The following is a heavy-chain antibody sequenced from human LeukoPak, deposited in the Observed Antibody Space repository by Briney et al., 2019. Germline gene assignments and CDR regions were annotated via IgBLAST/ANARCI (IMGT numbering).Heavy chain of an antibody. V-gene: IGHV4-39*01. J-gene: IGHJ5*02. CDR1: GGSISSSSYY. CDR2: IYYSGST. D-gene: IGHD6-13*01. Sequence: SETLSLTCTVSGGSISSSSYYWGWLRQPPGKGLEWIGSIYYSGSTYYNPSLKSRVTISVDTSKNQFSLKLSSVTAADTAVYYCASNAAAADTVYNWFDPWGQGTLVTVSS. CDR3: ASNAAAADTVYNWFDP.